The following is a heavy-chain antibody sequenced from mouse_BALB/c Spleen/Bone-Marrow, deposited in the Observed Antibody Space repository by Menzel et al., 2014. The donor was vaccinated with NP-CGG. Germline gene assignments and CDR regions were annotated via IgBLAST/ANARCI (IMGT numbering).Heavy chain of an antibody. Sequence: VQLQQSGGGLVQPGGSLKLSCVASGFTFSSYGMSWVRQTPDKRLELVATINNNGGSTYYPGSVKGQFTISRDNAKNTLYLQMSSLKSEDTAMYYCARVYGWYFDVWGAGTTVTVSS. CDR1: GFTFSSYG. J-gene: IGHJ1*01. V-gene: IGHV5-6-3*01. CDR2: INNNGGST. CDR3: ARVYGWYFDV. D-gene: IGHD1-1*01.